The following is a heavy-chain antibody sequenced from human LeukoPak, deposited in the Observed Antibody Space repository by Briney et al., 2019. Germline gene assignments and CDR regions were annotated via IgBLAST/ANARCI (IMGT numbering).Heavy chain of an antibody. V-gene: IGHV4-61*01. D-gene: IGHD6-19*01. Sequence: SETLSLTCTVSGGSVSSGSYYWSWIRQPPGKGLEWIGYIYYSGSTNYNPSLKSRVTISVDTSKNQFSLKLSSVTAADTAVYYCATIDSGYWAQATLVTVPS. CDR3: ATIDSGY. J-gene: IGHJ4*02. CDR1: GGSVSSGSYY. CDR2: IYYSGST.